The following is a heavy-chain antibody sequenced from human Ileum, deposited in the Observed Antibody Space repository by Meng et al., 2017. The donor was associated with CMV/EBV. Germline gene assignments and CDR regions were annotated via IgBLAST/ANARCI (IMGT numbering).Heavy chain of an antibody. V-gene: IGHV3-30*04. D-gene: IGHD3-10*01. CDR1: GFTFSSYA. CDR3: ARVNGGYGSGEP. Sequence: ASGFTFSSYAMHWVRQAPGKGLEWVAVLSYDGTQKYYGDSVKGRFTISRDNPKNTLYLQMNSLRAEDTAVYYCARVNGGYGSGEPWGQGTLVTVSS. J-gene: IGHJ5*02. CDR2: LSYDGTQK.